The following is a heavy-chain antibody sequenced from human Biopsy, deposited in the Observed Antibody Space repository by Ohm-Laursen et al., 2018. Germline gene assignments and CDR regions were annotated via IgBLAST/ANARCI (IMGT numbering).Heavy chain of an antibody. D-gene: IGHD3-22*01. V-gene: IGHV4-39*01. CDR2: IYNTETT. CDR1: GGSISSSTTYY. Sequence: SETLSLTCTVSGGSISSSTTYYWAWLRQPPGKGLEWIGSIYNTETTFYNPSLKRRVTISVDTSTNQFSLKVSTLTAADTAVYYCARSPPPYYYDNSGYYWVNWGQGTLVTVSS. CDR3: ARSPPPYYYDNSGYYWVN. J-gene: IGHJ4*02.